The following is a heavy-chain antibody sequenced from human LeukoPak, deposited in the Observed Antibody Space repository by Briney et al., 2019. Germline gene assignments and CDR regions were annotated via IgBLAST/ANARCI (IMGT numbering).Heavy chain of an antibody. J-gene: IGHJ3*02. D-gene: IGHD6-19*01. CDR2: VNKDGYQK. CDR1: GFTFSDFW. V-gene: IGHV3-7*01. CDR3: VRNRGWYALDM. Sequence: TGGSLRLSCIGSGFTFSDFWMTWVRQTPGQGLEWVANVNKDGYQKQYADSLRGRSTISKDNSKNSMYLQLNSLRAEDTGVYYCVRNRGWYALDMWGQGTMVTVSS.